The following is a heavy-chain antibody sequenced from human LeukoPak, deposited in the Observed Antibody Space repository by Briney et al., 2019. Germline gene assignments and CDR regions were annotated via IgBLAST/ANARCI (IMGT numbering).Heavy chain of an antibody. V-gene: IGHV4-59*01. D-gene: IGHD2-15*01. CDR1: GGSISSYY. CDR2: IYYSGST. Sequence: SETLSLTCTVSGGSISSYYWSWIRQPPGKGLEWIGYIYYSGSTNYNPSLKSRVTISVDTSKNQFSLKLSSVTAADTAVYYCARVFRSGGSLDYWGQGTLVTVSS. J-gene: IGHJ4*02. CDR3: ARVFRSGGSLDY.